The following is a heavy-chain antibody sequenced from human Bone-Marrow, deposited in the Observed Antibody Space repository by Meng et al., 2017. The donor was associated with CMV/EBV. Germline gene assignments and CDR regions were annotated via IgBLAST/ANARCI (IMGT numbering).Heavy chain of an antibody. D-gene: IGHD4-17*01. CDR3: ARAALAEDYGYYYGMDV. V-gene: IGHV3-30*19. CDR2: ISYDGSNK. CDR1: GFTFSSYG. J-gene: IGHJ6*02. Sequence: GGSLRLSCAASGFTFSSYGMHWVRQAPGKGLEWVAVISYDGSNKYYADSVKGRFTISRDNSKNTLYLQMNSLRAEDTAVYYCARAALAEDYGYYYGMDVWGQGTTVTVSS.